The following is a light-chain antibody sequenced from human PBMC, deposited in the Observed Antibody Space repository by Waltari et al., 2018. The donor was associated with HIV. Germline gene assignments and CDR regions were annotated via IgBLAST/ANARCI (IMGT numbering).Light chain of an antibody. CDR1: SSNIGSKY. Sequence: QSVLTQPPSASGTPGQRVTISCSGSSSNIGSKYVYWYQHLPGTAPKLLIYRDNQRPSGVADRVSGSKSGTSASLAISGLRSEDEADYYCAAWDDSLSGVVFGGGTKLTVL. V-gene: IGLV1-47*01. CDR3: AAWDDSLSGVV. CDR2: RDN. J-gene: IGLJ2*01.